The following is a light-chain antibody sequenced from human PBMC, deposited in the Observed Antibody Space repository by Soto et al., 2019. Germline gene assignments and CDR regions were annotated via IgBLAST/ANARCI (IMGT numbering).Light chain of an antibody. J-gene: IGLJ1*01. CDR1: RSDIGSNS. Sequence: LTQPPSASGTPGQTVIISCSGSRSDIGSNSVNWYQHLPGTAPKLLIYNNNQRPSGVPDRFSGSKSGTSASLAISGLQSEDEADYYCAAWDDSLTGPVFGTGTKVTVL. V-gene: IGLV1-44*01. CDR3: AAWDDSLTGPV. CDR2: NNN.